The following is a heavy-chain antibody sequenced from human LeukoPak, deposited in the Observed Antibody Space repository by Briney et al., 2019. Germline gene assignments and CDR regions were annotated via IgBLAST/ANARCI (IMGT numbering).Heavy chain of an antibody. CDR3: ARDFGGPNVYWYFDL. Sequence: SETLSLTCTVSGGSISSYYWSWIRQHPGKGLEWIGYIYYSGSTNYNPSLKSRVTISVDTSKNQFSLKLSSVTAADTAVYYCARDFGGPNVYWYFDLWGRGTLVTVSS. CDR1: GGSISSYY. CDR2: IYYSGST. J-gene: IGHJ2*01. D-gene: IGHD2-15*01. V-gene: IGHV4-59*01.